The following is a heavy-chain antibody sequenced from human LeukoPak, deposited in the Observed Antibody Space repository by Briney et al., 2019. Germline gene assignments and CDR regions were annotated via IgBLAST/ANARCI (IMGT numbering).Heavy chain of an antibody. V-gene: IGHV1-24*01. CDR2: FDVAETDT. CDR3: SSSGVEEWQGLHF. Sequence: SVQVSCKVSGYTLSELSMHWVRQSPGKGLEWMGGFDVAETDTIYAQKFQGRVTMTEDTSTDTAYMELNSLSSEDTAVYYCSSSGVEEWQGLHFWGQGTLVTVSS. J-gene: IGHJ4*02. CDR1: GYTLSELS. D-gene: IGHD3-3*01.